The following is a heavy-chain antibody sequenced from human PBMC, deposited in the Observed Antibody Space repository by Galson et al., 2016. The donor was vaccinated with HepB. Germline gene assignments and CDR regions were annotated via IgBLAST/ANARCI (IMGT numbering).Heavy chain of an antibody. CDR2: FDPDNGET. CDR1: AYTVTEFS. J-gene: IGHJ4*02. V-gene: IGHV1-24*01. Sequence: SVKVSCKVSAYTVTEFSIHWVRQGPGKGLEWMGGFDPDNGETVYAQIFQGRVSLTDDISTETVYLELSSLRSEDTAVYYCAGGYFEYWGQGTQVTGSS. CDR3: AGGYFEY.